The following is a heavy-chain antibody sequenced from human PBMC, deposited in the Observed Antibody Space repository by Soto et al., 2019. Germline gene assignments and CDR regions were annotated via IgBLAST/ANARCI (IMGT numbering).Heavy chain of an antibody. CDR1: GYSFRNYW. D-gene: IGHD3-16*01. Sequence: PGESLKISCKASGYSFRNYWISWVRQVPGKGLEWMGRIDPYDSYTDYSPSFQGHVTISVDKSNSTAYLQWSSLKASDTAMYYWASPPFSALGKYPMKVGGQGTTPTFPS. J-gene: IGHJ6*02. CDR3: ASPPFSALGKYPMKV. V-gene: IGHV5-10-1*01. CDR2: IDPYDSYT.